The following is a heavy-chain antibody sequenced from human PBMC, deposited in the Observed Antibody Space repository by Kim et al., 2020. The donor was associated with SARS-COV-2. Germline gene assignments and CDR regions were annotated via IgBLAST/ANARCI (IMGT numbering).Heavy chain of an antibody. CDR1: GYSFTSYW. CDR3: ASRGGYSYGVYYYYGMDV. Sequence: GESLKISCKGSGYSFTSYWIGWVRQMPGKGLEWIGIIYPGDSDTRYSPSFQGQVTISADKSISTAYLQWSSLKASDTAMYYCASRGGYSYGVYYYYGMDVWGQGTTVTVSS. D-gene: IGHD5-18*01. V-gene: IGHV5-51*01. CDR2: IYPGDSDT. J-gene: IGHJ6*02.